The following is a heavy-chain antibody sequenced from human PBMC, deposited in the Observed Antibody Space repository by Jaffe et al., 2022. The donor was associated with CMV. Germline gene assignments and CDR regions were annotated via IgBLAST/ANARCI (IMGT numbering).Heavy chain of an antibody. CDR1: GGSFSGYY. Sequence: QVQLQQWGAGLLKPSETLSLTCAVYGGSFSGYYWSWIRQPPGKGLEWIGEINHSGSTNYNPSLKSRVTISVDTSKNQFSLKLSSVTAADTAVYYCARTPYYIGTYYDILTGHQKGVYYFDYWGQGTLVTVSS. J-gene: IGHJ4*02. D-gene: IGHD3-9*01. V-gene: IGHV4-34*01. CDR2: INHSGST. CDR3: ARTPYYIGTYYDILTGHQKGVYYFDY.